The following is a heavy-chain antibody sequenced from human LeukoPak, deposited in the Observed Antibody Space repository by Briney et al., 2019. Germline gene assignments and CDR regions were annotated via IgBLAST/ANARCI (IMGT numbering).Heavy chain of an antibody. J-gene: IGHJ4*02. CDR2: IRSKANSYAT. D-gene: IGHD3-22*01. V-gene: IGHV3-73*01. CDR3: TTTYYERGYYFDY. CDR1: GFTFSVSA. Sequence: GGSLRLSCAASGFTFSVSAMHWVRQASGKGLEWVGRIRSKANSYATAYAASVKGRFTISRDDSKNTAYLQMNSLKTEDTAVYYCTTTYYERGYYFDYWGQGTLVTVSS.